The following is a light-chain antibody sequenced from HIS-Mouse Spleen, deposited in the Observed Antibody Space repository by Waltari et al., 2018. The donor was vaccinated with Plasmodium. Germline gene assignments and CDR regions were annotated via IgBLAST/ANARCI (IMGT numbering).Light chain of an antibody. V-gene: IGKV1-5*03. CDR3: QQYNSYSWT. CDR2: KAS. J-gene: IGKJ1*01. CDR1: QSLSSR. Sequence: DTQMTQSPSPLSASVGDRVTITCRPSQSLSSRLAWYQQKPGKAPKLLIYKASSLESGVPSRFSGSGSGTEFTLTISSLQPDDFATYYCQQYNSYSWTFGQGTKVEIK.